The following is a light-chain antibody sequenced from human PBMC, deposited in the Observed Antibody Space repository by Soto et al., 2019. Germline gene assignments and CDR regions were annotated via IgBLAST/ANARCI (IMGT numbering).Light chain of an antibody. CDR3: QQANSFTLT. Sequence: AIQMPQSPSSLSSSVVYIVTITGLASQGIRNDLGWYQQKPGKAPKLLIYASSSLQSGVTSRFSGSGSGTDFTLNISRLQPEDFATYYCQQANSFTLTVGGGT. CDR2: ASS. J-gene: IGKJ4*01. CDR1: QGIRND. V-gene: IGKV1-6*01.